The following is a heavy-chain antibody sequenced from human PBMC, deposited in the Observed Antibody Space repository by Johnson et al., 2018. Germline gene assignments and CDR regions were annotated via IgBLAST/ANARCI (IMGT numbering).Heavy chain of an antibody. V-gene: IGHV4-61*02. CDR3: ARGGYYYYYTDV. J-gene: IGHJ6*03. CDR1: GVSISSGNYY. D-gene: IGHD2-15*01. CDR2: IYTSGST. Sequence: QVQLQESGPGQVKPSQTLSLTCSVSGVSISSGNYYWSWIRQPAGKGLEWIGRIYTSGSTSYNPSLKIRVSISVDTSKNQFSLKLNSVTAADTAVYYCARGGYYYYYTDVWGKGTTVTVSS.